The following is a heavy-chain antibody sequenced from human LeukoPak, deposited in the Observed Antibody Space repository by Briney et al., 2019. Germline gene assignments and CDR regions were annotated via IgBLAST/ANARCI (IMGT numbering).Heavy chain of an antibody. J-gene: IGHJ4*02. V-gene: IGHV4-59*08. CDR2: IYYTGDT. CDR3: ARHQRGFCDGGDCPYYFDH. CDR1: GGSISTHY. D-gene: IGHD2-21*02. Sequence: SETLSLTCTVFGGSISTHYWSWVRQPPGKGLEWIGYIYYTGDTRSNPSLKSRVTLSVDTSKNQFSLRLTSVTAADTAVYYCARHQRGFCDGGDCPYYFDHWGQGTLVTVSS.